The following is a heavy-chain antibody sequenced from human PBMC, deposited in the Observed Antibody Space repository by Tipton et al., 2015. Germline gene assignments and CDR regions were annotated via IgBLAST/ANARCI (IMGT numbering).Heavy chain of an antibody. J-gene: IGHJ5*02. V-gene: IGHV4-59*01. CDR2: IFNSGRT. D-gene: IGHD2-15*01. CDR1: GDSIMSYY. CDR3: ARGGNNWFDP. Sequence: TLSLTCNVSGDSIMSYYWSWIRQPPGKGLEWIGYIFNSGRTSYNPPLKNRVTISVDTSKNQFALKLSSVTAADTAVYYCARGGNNWFDPWGQGTLVTVSS.